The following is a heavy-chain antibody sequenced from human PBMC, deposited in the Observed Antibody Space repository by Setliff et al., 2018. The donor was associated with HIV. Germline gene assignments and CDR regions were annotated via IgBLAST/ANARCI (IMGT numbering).Heavy chain of an antibody. D-gene: IGHD6-13*01. CDR1: GYSFTNSW. Sequence: GESLKISCKGSGYSFTNSWIGWVRQMPGKGLEWMGIIYPVDSDAKYNPSFQGQVTISADKSISTAYLQWSNLKASDTAMYYCASGATGNLEALDIWGQGTMITVSS. CDR3: ASGATGNLEALDI. CDR2: IYPVDSDA. V-gene: IGHV5-51*01. J-gene: IGHJ3*02.